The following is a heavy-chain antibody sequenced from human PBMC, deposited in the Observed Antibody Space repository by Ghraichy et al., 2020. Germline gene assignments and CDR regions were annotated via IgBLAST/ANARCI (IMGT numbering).Heavy chain of an antibody. CDR3: ARMYSSSRKGECFDY. CDR1: GYSFTSYW. J-gene: IGHJ4*02. Sequence: GESLNISCKGSGYSFTSYWIGWVRQMPGKGMEWMGIIYPGDSDTRYSPSFQGQVTISADKSISTAYLQWSSLKASDTAMYYGARMYSSSRKGECFDYWGQRTLVTVSS. V-gene: IGHV5-51*01. CDR2: IYPGDSDT. D-gene: IGHD6-13*01.